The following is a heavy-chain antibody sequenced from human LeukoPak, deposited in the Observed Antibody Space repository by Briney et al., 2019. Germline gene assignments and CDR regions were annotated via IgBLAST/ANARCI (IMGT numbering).Heavy chain of an antibody. CDR3: ARAFVRCRGGSCYSERVSLYYYYGMDV. CDR2: MNHSGST. V-gene: IGHV4-34*01. D-gene: IGHD2-15*01. CDR1: GGSFSGYS. Sequence: PETLSLTCAVYGGSFSGYSWSWGRQPPGPGVEWSGEMNHSGSTNYNPSLRSRVTISVDTSKNQFSLKLSSVTAAHTAVYYCARAFVRCRGGSCYSERVSLYYYYGMDVWGQGTTVTVAS. J-gene: IGHJ6*02.